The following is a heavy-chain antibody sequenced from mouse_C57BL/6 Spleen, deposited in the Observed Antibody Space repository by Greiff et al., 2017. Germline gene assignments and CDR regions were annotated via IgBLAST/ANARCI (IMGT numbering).Heavy chain of an antibody. V-gene: IGHV5-17*01. CDR3: ARRGSSNAMDY. Sequence: EVKLVESGGGLVKPGGSLKLSCAASGFTFSDYGMHWVRQAPEKGLEWVAYISSGSSTIYYEDTVKGRFTFSRDNATHTLFLQMSRLRSEDTAVYYCARRGSSNAMDYWGQGTSVTVSS. D-gene: IGHD1-1*01. CDR2: ISSGSSTI. J-gene: IGHJ4*01. CDR1: GFTFSDYG.